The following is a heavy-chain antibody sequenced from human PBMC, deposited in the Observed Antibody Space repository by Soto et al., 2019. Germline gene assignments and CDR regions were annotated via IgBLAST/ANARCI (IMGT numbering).Heavy chain of an antibody. V-gene: IGHV2-5*01. D-gene: IGHD1-1*01. CDR3: AHRRGASTTGGAFDI. CDR2: IFWNDDK. CDR1: GFSFSTSGAG. J-gene: IGHJ3*02. Sequence: QITVKESGPTLVTPTQTLTLTCTFSGFSFSTSGAGVGWIRQPPGKALEWLALIFWNDDKRNTPSLNSRLTITKDTSKNQVVLTMSNLDPVDTATYFCAHRRGASTTGGAFDIWGLGTKVTVSS.